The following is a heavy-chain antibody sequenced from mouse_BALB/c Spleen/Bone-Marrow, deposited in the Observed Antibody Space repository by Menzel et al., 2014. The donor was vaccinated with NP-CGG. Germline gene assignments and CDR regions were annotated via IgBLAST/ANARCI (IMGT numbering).Heavy chain of an antibody. CDR1: GYSFTGYY. Sequence: EVQLQQSGPELVKPGASVKISCKASGYSFTGYYMHWVKPSHVKSLEWIGRINPYNGATSYNQNFKDKASLTIDKSSSTAYMEVHSLTSEGSAVYYCAREGGLVPDYFDYWGQGTTLTVSS. J-gene: IGHJ2*01. CDR3: AREGGLVPDYFDY. CDR2: INPYNGAT. V-gene: IGHV1-31*01. D-gene: IGHD6-2*01.